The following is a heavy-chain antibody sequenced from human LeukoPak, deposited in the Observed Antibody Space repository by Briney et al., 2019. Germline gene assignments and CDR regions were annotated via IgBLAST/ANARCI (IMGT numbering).Heavy chain of an antibody. CDR1: GFTLSHYG. CDR2: LWADGSKT. V-gene: IGHV3-33*01. D-gene: IGHD3-22*01. CDR3: ARDADTSAFYWFFDL. Sequence: PGGSLRLSCTASGFTLSHYGMSWVRQAPDKGLESVALLWADGSKTSYPDSMKGRFTISRDISRNTLYLQINSLTVEDTALYYCARDADTSAFYWFFDLWGRGTLVIVSS. J-gene: IGHJ2*01.